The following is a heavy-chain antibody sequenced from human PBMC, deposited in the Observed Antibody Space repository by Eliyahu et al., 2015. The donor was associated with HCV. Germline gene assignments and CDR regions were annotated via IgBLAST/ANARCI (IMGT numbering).Heavy chain of an antibody. V-gene: IGHV3-23*01. D-gene: IGHD6-13*01. CDR1: GFTFRNNA. Sequence: EVQILESGGGLVQPGGSLRLSCAASGFTFRNNAMSWVRQAPGKGLEWVSAISETGGTKNYIDSVRGRFSISRDNSKNTLYLQMNSLTAEDTAVYFCARERAGTPSYDFDYWGQGTLVTVSS. J-gene: IGHJ4*02. CDR3: ARERAGTPSYDFDY. CDR2: ISETGGTK.